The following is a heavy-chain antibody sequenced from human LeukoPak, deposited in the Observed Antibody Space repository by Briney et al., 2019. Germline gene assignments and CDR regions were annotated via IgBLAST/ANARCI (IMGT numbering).Heavy chain of an antibody. Sequence: ASVKVSCKASGYTFTSYYMHWVRQAPGQGLEWMGIINPSGGSTSYAQKFQGRVTMTRDMSTSTVYMELSSLRSEDTAVYYCARDEGGDYYYYYMDVWGKGTTVTVSS. J-gene: IGHJ6*03. V-gene: IGHV1-46*01. CDR1: GYTFTSYY. D-gene: IGHD3-16*01. CDR2: INPSGGST. CDR3: ARDEGGDYYYYYMDV.